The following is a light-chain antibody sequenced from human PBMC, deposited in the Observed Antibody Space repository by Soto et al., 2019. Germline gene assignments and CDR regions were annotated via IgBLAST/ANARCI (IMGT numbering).Light chain of an antibody. V-gene: IGKV3-11*01. J-gene: IGKJ3*01. CDR1: QTISSY. CDR3: QQRTNWPLFT. CDR2: DAS. Sequence: EIVLTQSPATLSLSPGERATLSCRASQTISSYLAWYQQKPGQAPRLLIYDASNRATGIPDRFSGSGSGTDFTLTISRLEPEDFAVYYCQQRTNWPLFTFGPGTKV.